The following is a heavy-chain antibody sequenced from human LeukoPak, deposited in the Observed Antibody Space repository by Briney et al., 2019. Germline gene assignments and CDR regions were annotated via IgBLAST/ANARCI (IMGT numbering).Heavy chain of an antibody. J-gene: IGHJ3*02. Sequence: GESLKISCKGSGYSFTSYWIGWVRPLPGKGLEWMGIIYPGDSDTRYSPSFQGQVTISADKSISTAYLQWSSLKASDTAMYYCASGGSITIFGVVMPDAFDIWGQGTMVTVSS. V-gene: IGHV5-51*01. CDR2: IYPGDSDT. D-gene: IGHD3-3*01. CDR1: GYSFTSYW. CDR3: ASGGSITIFGVVMPDAFDI.